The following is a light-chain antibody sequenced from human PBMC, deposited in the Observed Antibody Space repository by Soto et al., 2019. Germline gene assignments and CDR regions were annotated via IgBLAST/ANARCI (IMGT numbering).Light chain of an antibody. CDR1: QSIGAY. V-gene: IGKV1-39*01. CDR2: VAS. CDR3: QQDLSSPLT. J-gene: IGKJ3*01. Sequence: DFQITQSPSCLSTPVGDRVILTCRAGQSIGAYLNWYQHKPGKAPSLLISVASTLQTGVPPRISGSGSGTDFTLTISSLEPEDFAAYYCQQDLSSPLTFGPGTKVDIK.